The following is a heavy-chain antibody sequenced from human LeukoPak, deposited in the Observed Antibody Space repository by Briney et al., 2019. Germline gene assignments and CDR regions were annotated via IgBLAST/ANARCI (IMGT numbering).Heavy chain of an antibody. CDR3: ARDYWFDY. D-gene: IGHD2-15*01. V-gene: IGHV3-21*01. CDR2: ITSSSSYT. Sequence: GGSLRLSCAASGFTFSTYNMNWVRQAPGKGLEWVSSITSSSSYTFYADSVKGRFTISRDNAKNSLYLQMNSLRAEDTAVYYCARDYWFDYWGQGTLVTVSS. J-gene: IGHJ4*02. CDR1: GFTFSTYN.